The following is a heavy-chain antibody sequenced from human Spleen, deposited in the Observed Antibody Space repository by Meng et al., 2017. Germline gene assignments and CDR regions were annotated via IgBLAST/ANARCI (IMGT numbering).Heavy chain of an antibody. CDR2: ISAYNGNT. CDR3: ARPHPYCGGDCYPDY. D-gene: IGHD2-21*02. J-gene: IGHJ4*02. Sequence: QVELGQSGAEVKKPGAPRKVFRKASGYTFTSYGISWVRQAPGQGLEWMGWISAYNGNTNYAQKLQGRVTMTTDTSTSTAYMELRSLRSDDTAVYYCARPHPYCGGDCYPDYWGQGTLVTVSS. V-gene: IGHV1-18*01. CDR1: GYTFTSYG.